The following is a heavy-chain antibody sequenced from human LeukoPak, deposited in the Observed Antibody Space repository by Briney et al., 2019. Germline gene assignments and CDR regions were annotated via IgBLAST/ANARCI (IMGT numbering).Heavy chain of an antibody. J-gene: IGHJ6*03. CDR2: ISAYNGYT. CDR3: ARGAVNRYNWNDDNYYYYYMDV. Sequence: ASAKVSCKASGYTFKNYGISWVRQAPGQGLEWMGWISAYNGYTKYAQKVQGRVTMTTDTSTSTAYMELRSLRSDDTAVYYCARGAVNRYNWNDDNYYYYYMDVWGKGTTVIISS. V-gene: IGHV1-18*01. D-gene: IGHD1-1*01. CDR1: GYTFKNYG.